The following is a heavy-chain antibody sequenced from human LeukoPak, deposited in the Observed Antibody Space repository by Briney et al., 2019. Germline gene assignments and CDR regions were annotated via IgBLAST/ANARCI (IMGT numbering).Heavy chain of an antibody. Sequence: SVKVSCKASGGTFSNYAISWVRQAPGQGLXXXXXXXXXXXXTNYAQKFQGRVTITADKSTTTTYMELSSLRSEDTAVYCAISYRKEIGYCTSSSCYYCDFWGQGTLVTVSS. D-gene: IGHD2-2*01. CDR3: AISYRKEIGYCTSSSCYYCDF. CDR2: XXXXXXXT. CDR1: GGTFSNYA. V-gene: IGHV1-69*06. J-gene: IGHJ4*02.